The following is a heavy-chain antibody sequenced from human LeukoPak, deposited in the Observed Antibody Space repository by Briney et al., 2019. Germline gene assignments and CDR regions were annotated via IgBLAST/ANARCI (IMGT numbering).Heavy chain of an antibody. V-gene: IGHV3-74*01. CDR1: GFTLSNYW. CDR3: ARVIGWDEPFDL. J-gene: IGHJ3*01. D-gene: IGHD1-26*01. CDR2: INTDGSST. Sequence: GGSLRLSCAASGFTLSNYWIHWVRQAPGKGLVWVSRINTDGSSTNYADSVRGRFTVSRDNAKNTLYLQMNSLRVEDTAVYYCARVIGWDEPFDLWGHGTLVTVSS.